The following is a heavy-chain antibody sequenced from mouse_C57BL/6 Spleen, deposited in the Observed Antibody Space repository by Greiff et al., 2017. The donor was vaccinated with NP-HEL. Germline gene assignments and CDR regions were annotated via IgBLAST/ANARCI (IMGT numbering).Heavy chain of an antibody. CDR2: INPSTGGT. Sequence: EVKLMESGPELVKPGASVKISCKASGYSFTGYYMNWVKQSPEKSLEWIGQINPSTGGTTYNQKFKAKATLTVDKSSSTAYMQLKSLTSEDSAVYYCARWHGFDYWGQGTTLTVSS. V-gene: IGHV1-42*01. CDR3: ARWHGFDY. D-gene: IGHD3-1*01. CDR1: GYSFTGYY. J-gene: IGHJ2*01.